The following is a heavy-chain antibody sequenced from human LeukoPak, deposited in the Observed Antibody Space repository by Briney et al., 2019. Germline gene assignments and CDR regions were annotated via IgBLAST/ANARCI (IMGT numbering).Heavy chain of an antibody. D-gene: IGHD3-22*01. V-gene: IGHV3-20*04. J-gene: IGHJ3*02. CDR3: AKANRGGYYHALDAFDI. CDR1: GFTFDDYG. CDR2: INWNGGST. Sequence: GGSLRLSCAASGFTFDDYGMSWVRQAPGKGLEWVSGINWNGGSTGYADSVKGRFTISRDNAKNSLYLQMNSLRAEDTALYYCAKANRGGYYHALDAFDIWGQGTMVTVSS.